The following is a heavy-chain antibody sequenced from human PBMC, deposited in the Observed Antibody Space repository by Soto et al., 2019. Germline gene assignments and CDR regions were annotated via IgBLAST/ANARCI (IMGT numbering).Heavy chain of an antibody. Sequence: GGSLRLSCAASGFTFSSYSMNWVRQAPGKGLEWVSSISSSSNYIYYADSVKGRFTISRDNAKNSLYLQMNSLRAEDTAVYYCARVRLEGSSSWYIDHDAFDIWGQGTMVTVSS. CDR3: ARVRLEGSSSWYIDHDAFDI. D-gene: IGHD6-13*01. CDR1: GFTFSSYS. CDR2: ISSSSNYI. V-gene: IGHV3-21*01. J-gene: IGHJ3*02.